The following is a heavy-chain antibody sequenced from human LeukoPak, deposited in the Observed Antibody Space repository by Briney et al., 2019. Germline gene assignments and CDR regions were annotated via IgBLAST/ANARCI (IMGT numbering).Heavy chain of an antibody. Sequence: GASVKVSCKASGYTFTSYDINWVRQATGQGLEWMGWMNPNSGNTGYAQKFQGRVTMTRDTSISTAYMELSRLRSDDTAVYYCARSEKPLRWFDPWGQGTLVTVSS. CDR1: GYTFTSYD. J-gene: IGHJ5*02. D-gene: IGHD1-14*01. V-gene: IGHV1-8*01. CDR3: ARSEKPLRWFDP. CDR2: MNPNSGNT.